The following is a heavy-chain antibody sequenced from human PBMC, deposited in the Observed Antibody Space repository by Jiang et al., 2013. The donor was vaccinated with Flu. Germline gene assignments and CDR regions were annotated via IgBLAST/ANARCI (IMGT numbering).Heavy chain of an antibody. CDR1: DSPLVDIG. D-gene: IGHD6-13*01. V-gene: IGHV3-7*01. J-gene: IGHJ4*02. Sequence: PGGSRRDSPVQPLDSPLVDIGWSGSGQAPGKGAGVAGQHKTRWNYEKLCGLCEGPIHHSRDNAKNSLYLHMNSLRGEDTAVYYCARNMGHQQFDYWGQGTLVTVSS. CDR3: ARNMGHQQFDY. CDR2: KTRWNYE.